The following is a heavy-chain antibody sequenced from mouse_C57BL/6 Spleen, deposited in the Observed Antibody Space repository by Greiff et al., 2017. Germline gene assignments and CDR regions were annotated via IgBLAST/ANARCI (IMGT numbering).Heavy chain of an antibody. CDR2: IRLKSDNYAT. CDR3: TGGIYYGLNFDV. D-gene: IGHD2-1*01. V-gene: IGHV6-3*01. Sequence: EVKVEESGGGLVQPGGSMKLSCVASGFTFSNYWMNWVRQSPEKGLEWVAQIRLKSDNYATHYAESVKGRFTISRDDSKSSVYLQMNNLRAEDTGIYYCTGGIYYGLNFDVWGTGTTVTVSS. CDR1: GFTFSNYW. J-gene: IGHJ1*03.